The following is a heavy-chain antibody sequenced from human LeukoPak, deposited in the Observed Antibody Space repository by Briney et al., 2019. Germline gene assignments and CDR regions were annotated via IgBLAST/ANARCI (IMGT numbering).Heavy chain of an antibody. D-gene: IGHD2-2*01. CDR2: ISTNGDST. J-gene: IGHJ4*02. CDR3: ARWGSTSCYDY. CDR1: GFTFSTYA. Sequence: GGSLRLSCAASGFTFSTYAMHWVRQAPGKGLEYVSAISTNGDSTYYADSVKDRFTISRDNSKNTLFLQMGSLRADDMAVYYCARWGSTSCYDYWGQGTLVTVSS. V-gene: IGHV3-64*02.